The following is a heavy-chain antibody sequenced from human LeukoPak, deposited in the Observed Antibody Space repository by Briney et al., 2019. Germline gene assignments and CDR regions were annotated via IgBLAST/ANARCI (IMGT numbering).Heavy chain of an antibody. D-gene: IGHD4-23*01. J-gene: IGHJ4*02. Sequence: GGSLRLSCAASGFTFSSYGMHWVRQAPGKGLEWVAFIRYDGSNKYYADSVKGRFTISRDNAKNSLYLQMNSLRAEDTAVYYCARDRRWPLDYWGQGILVTVSS. CDR3: ARDRRWPLDY. CDR2: IRYDGSNK. V-gene: IGHV3-30*02. CDR1: GFTFSSYG.